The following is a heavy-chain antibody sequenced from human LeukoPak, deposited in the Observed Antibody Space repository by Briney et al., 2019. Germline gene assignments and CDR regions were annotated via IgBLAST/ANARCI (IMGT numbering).Heavy chain of an antibody. V-gene: IGHV3-21*06. J-gene: IGHJ4*01. CDR1: GFSFNLFH. CDR2: ITSSGTYI. D-gene: IGHD1-26*01. Sequence: GSLRLSCAASGFSFNLFHMNWVRQAPGKGLEWVSSITSSGTYITYVDSVQGRFTISRDNAKNSLYLQMNSLRVDDTALYYCARASGGWDLDYWGHGTLVTVSS. CDR3: ARASGGWDLDY.